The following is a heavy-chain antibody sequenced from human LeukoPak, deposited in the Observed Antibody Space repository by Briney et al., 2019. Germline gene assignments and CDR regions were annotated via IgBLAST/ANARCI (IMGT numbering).Heavy chain of an antibody. CDR2: IYTSGST. CDR1: GGSISSYY. J-gene: IGHJ3*02. D-gene: IGHD6-6*01. V-gene: IGHV4-4*07. Sequence: SETLTLTCTASGGSISSYYWSWIRQPAGKGLEWIGRIYTSGSTNYNPSLKSRVTMSVDTSKNQFSLTLSSVTAADTAVYYCARAPSIAAIRHAFDIWGQGTMVTVSS. CDR3: ARAPSIAAIRHAFDI.